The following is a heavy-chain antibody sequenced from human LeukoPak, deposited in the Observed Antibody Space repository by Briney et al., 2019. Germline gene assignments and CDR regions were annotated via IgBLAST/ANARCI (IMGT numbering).Heavy chain of an antibody. CDR3: ARHKLERYYYDSSGYYSDY. CDR1: GGSLSSSSYY. D-gene: IGHD3-22*01. J-gene: IGHJ4*02. CDR2: IYYSGST. V-gene: IGHV4-39*01. Sequence: SETLSLTCTVSGGSLSSSSYYWGWIRQPPGKGLEWIGSIYYSGSTYYNPSLKSRVTISVDTSKNQFSLKLSSVTAADTAVYYCARHKLERYYYDSSGYYSDYWGQGTLVTVSS.